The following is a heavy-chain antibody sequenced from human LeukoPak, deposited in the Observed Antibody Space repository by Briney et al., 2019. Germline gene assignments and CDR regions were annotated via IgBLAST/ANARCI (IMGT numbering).Heavy chain of an antibody. V-gene: IGHV1-46*01. CDR3: ARDPIPPVAGTGHYYYMDV. CDR1: VYTFTSYY. Sequence: ASVKVSCKASVYTFTSYYMHWVRQAPGQGLEWMGIINPSGGSTSYAQKFQGRVTMTRDTSTSTVYMELSSLRSEDTVVYYCARDPIPPVAGTGHYYYMDVWGKGTTVTASS. D-gene: IGHD6-19*01. CDR2: INPSGGST. J-gene: IGHJ6*03.